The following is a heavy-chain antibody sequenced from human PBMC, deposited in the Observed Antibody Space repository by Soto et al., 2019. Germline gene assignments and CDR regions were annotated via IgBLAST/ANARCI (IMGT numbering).Heavy chain of an antibody. V-gene: IGHV3-74*01. J-gene: IGHJ6*03. CDR3: ARSTLGYCINGKCQAYYFYMDV. CDR1: GFTFSSYW. Sequence: PGGSLRLSCAASGFTFSSYWMHWVRQAPGKGLVWVSRINSDGSSTSYADSVKGRFTISRDNAKDSLYLQMNSLRAEDTAVYYCARSTLGYCINGKCQAYYFYMDVWGEGTTVTVSS. D-gene: IGHD2-8*01. CDR2: INSDGSST.